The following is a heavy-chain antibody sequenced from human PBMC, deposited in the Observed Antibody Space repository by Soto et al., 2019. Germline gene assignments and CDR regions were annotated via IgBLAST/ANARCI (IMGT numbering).Heavy chain of an antibody. CDR3: ARTIVSAGGRRYFDL. V-gene: IGHV3-11*05. Sequence: QVQLVESGGGLVKPGGSLRLSCAASGFTFSDYYMSCIRQAPGKGLEWVSYINSSSSYTNYADSVKGRFTISRDNAKNSLYLQMNSLRAEDTAVYYCARTIVSAGGRRYFDLWGRGTLVTVSS. CDR2: INSSSSYT. CDR1: GFTFSDYY. D-gene: IGHD2-2*01. J-gene: IGHJ2*01.